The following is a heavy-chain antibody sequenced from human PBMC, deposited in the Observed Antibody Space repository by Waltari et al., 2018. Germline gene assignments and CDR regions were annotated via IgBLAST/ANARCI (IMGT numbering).Heavy chain of an antibody. Sequence: QVQLVQSGAEVKKPGASVRVSCKVSEYVLTELAMHWVRQAPGKGLEWMGGLDPEAGETIYAQKFQGRVTMTEDTSTDTAYMELSSLRSEDTAIYYCATDLYCTYVGCNKGAGFWGQGTLVTVSS. CDR1: EYVLTELA. V-gene: IGHV1-24*01. D-gene: IGHD2-8*01. CDR2: LDPEAGET. J-gene: IGHJ4*02. CDR3: ATDLYCTYVGCNKGAGF.